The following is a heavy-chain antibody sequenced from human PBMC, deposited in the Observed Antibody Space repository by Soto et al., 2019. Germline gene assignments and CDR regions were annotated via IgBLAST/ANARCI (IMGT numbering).Heavy chain of an antibody. CDR1: GFNFSSYS. V-gene: IGHV3-48*01. D-gene: IGHD2-8*01. CDR3: ATMGHPFDY. Sequence: EVQLVESGGGLVQPGGSLRLSCAASGFNFSSYSMNWVRQAPGKGLEWVSYSSRSSSTIYYADSVKGRFTISRDNAKNSFFLQMNSLRAEATAVYYCATMGHPFDYWGQGTLVTVSS. J-gene: IGHJ4*02. CDR2: SSRSSSTI.